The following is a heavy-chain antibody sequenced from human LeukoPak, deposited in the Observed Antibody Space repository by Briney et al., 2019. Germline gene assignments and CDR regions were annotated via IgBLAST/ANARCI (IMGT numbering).Heavy chain of an antibody. Sequence: GGSLRLSCAAPGFTFSTYLMHWVRQAPGKGLVWVSRINTDGSITTYADSVKGRFTISRDNAKNTLYLQMNSLRDEDTAVYYCASLGTLVPWGQGTLVTVSS. CDR1: GFTFSTYL. J-gene: IGHJ5*02. V-gene: IGHV3-74*03. CDR2: INTDGSIT. D-gene: IGHD3-9*01. CDR3: ASLGTLVP.